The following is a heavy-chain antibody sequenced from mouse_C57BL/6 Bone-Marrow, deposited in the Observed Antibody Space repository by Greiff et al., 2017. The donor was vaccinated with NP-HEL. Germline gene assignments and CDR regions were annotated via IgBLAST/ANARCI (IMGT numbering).Heavy chain of an antibody. Sequence: EVKLMESEGGLVQPGSSMKLSCTASGFTFSDYYMAWVRQVPEKGLEWVANINYDGSSTYYLDSLKSRFIITRDNAKNILYLQMRSLKSEDTATYYCAREGGLRRRTYAMDYGDQGTSVTVSS. CDR1: GFTFSDYY. V-gene: IGHV5-16*01. CDR3: AREGGLRRRTYAMDY. J-gene: IGHJ4*01. D-gene: IGHD2-4*01. CDR2: INYDGSST.